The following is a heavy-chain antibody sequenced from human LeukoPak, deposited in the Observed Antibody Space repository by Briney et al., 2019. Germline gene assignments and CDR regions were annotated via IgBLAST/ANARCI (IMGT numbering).Heavy chain of an antibody. CDR1: GGSISSYY. Sequence: SETLSLTCTVSGGSISSYYWSWIRQPPGKGLEWIGYIYYSGSTNYNPSLKSRVTISVDTSKNQFSLKLSSVTAADTAVYYCARDRVPAEIHLRNYYYYYYMDVWGKGTTVTVPS. V-gene: IGHV4-59*01. D-gene: IGHD2-2*01. CDR2: IYYSGST. CDR3: ARDRVPAEIHLRNYYYYYYMDV. J-gene: IGHJ6*03.